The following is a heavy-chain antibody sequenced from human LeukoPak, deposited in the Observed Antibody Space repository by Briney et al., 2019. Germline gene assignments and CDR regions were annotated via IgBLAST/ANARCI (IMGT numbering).Heavy chain of an antibody. D-gene: IGHD3-10*01. CDR3: ARVGHWAYYYGSGSHAFDI. Sequence: PSETLSLTCTVSGGSISSGGYYWSWIRQPPGKGLEWIGYIYHSGSTYYNPSLKSRVTISVDTSKNQFSLKLSSVTAADTAVYYCARVGHWAYYYGSGSHAFDIWGQGTMVTVSS. J-gene: IGHJ3*02. CDR1: GGSISSGGYY. V-gene: IGHV4-30-2*01. CDR2: IYHSGST.